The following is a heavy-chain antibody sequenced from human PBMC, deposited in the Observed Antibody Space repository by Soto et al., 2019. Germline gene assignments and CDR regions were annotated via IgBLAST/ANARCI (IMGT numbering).Heavy chain of an antibody. Sequence: QVQLQESGPGLVNPSQTLSLTCTVSGGSISSGGYYWSWIRQHPGKGLEWIGYIYYSGSTYYNPSLKSRVTLSVDTSKSQFSLKLSSVSAADTAVYYCARDSSSSSGDYSRLYYGMDVWGQGTTVTVSS. V-gene: IGHV4-31*03. D-gene: IGHD4-17*01. CDR2: IYYSGST. J-gene: IGHJ6*02. CDR3: ARDSSSSSGDYSRLYYGMDV. CDR1: GGSISSGGYY.